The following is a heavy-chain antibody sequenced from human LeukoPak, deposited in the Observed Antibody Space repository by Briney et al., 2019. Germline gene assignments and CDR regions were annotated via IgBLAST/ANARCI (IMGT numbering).Heavy chain of an antibody. J-gene: IGHJ4*02. Sequence: PSETLSLTCTVSGGSISISSHYWDWVRQPPGKGLEWIGSIYYRGTTYYNPSLKSRVTISVDTSKNQFSLKLSSVTAADTAVYYCARFRAAAGRALDYWGQGTLVTVSS. CDR2: IYYRGTT. V-gene: IGHV4-39*07. CDR3: ARFRAAAGRALDY. D-gene: IGHD6-13*01. CDR1: GGSISISSHY.